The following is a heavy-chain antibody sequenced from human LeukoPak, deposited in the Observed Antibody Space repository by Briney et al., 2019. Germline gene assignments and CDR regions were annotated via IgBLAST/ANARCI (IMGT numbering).Heavy chain of an antibody. D-gene: IGHD6-19*01. CDR3: ASGIAVAGTRGWFDP. CDR2: IYYSGST. CDR1: GGSISSYY. V-gene: IGHV4-59*12. J-gene: IGHJ5*02. Sequence: SETLSLTCTVSGGSISSYYWSWIRQPPGKGLEWIGYIYYSGSTYYNPSLKSRVTISVDTSKNQFSLKLSSVTAADTAVYYCASGIAVAGTRGWFDPWGQGTLVTVSS.